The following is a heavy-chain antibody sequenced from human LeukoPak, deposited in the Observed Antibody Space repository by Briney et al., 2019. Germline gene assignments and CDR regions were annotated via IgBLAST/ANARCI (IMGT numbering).Heavy chain of an antibody. V-gene: IGHV1-2*02. CDR3: ARDHLPPGGSGSYYIPVY. CDR1: GYTLTNYG. Sequence: GASVKVSCKASGYTLTNYGISWVRQAPGQGLEWMGWINPNSGGTNYAQKFQGRVTMTRDTSISTAYMELSRLRSDDTAVYYCARDHLPPGGSGSYYIPVYWGQGTLVTVSS. D-gene: IGHD3-10*01. J-gene: IGHJ4*02. CDR2: INPNSGGT.